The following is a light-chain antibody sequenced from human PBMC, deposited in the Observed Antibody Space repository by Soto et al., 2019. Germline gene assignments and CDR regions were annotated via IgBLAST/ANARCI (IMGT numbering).Light chain of an antibody. CDR3: QQTFSAAVT. Sequence: DIPLTQSPSSLSAAVGDRVTITCRASQAILTYLNCFQQKAGKAPEVLIYGASSLRSGVPSRFTGSGSATDFTLTISSLQPEDAGTYFCQQTFSAAVTFGGGTKV. J-gene: IGKJ4*01. CDR1: QAILTY. CDR2: GAS. V-gene: IGKV1-39*01.